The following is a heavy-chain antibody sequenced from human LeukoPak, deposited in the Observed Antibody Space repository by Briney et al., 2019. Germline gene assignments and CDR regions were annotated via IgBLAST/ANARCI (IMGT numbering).Heavy chain of an antibody. Sequence: ASVKVSCKASGYTFTGYYIHWVRQAPGQGLEWMGWIDPNSGGTDYAQKFQGRVTVTRDTSISTAYMELSRLRSDDTAVYYCASDKSSSWYGGVDHWGQGTLVTVSS. CDR2: IDPNSGGT. J-gene: IGHJ4*02. V-gene: IGHV1-2*02. CDR1: GYTFTGYY. D-gene: IGHD6-13*01. CDR3: ASDKSSSWYGGVDH.